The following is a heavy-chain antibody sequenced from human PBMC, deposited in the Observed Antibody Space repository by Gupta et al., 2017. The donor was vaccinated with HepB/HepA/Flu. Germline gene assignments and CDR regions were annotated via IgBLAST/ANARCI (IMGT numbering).Heavy chain of an antibody. CDR2: IYSGGST. J-gene: IGHJ3*02. V-gene: IGHV3-53*01. D-gene: IGHD2/OR15-2a*01. CDR1: GFTVSSNY. Sequence: EVQLVESGGGLIQPGGSLRLSCAASGFTVSSNYMSWVRQAPGKGLEWVSVIYSGGSTYYADSVKGRFTISRDNSKNTLYLQMNSLRAEDTAVYYCARGHTTAGDAFDIWGQGTMVTVSS. CDR3: ARGHTTAGDAFDI.